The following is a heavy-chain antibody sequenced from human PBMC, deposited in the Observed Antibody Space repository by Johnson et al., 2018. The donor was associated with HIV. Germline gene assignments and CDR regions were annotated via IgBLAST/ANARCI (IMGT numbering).Heavy chain of an antibody. CDR3: TRHDGLRLGELSSDAFDI. Sequence: VQLVESGGGLVKPWGSLRLSCAASGFTFSNAWMSWVRQAPGKGLEWVGRIKSKTDGGTTDYAAPVKGRFTISRDDSKNTAYLQMNSLKTEDTAVYYCTRHDGLRLGELSSDAFDIWGQGTMVTVSS. V-gene: IGHV3-15*01. J-gene: IGHJ3*02. D-gene: IGHD3-16*02. CDR1: GFTFSNAW. CDR2: IKSKTDGGTT.